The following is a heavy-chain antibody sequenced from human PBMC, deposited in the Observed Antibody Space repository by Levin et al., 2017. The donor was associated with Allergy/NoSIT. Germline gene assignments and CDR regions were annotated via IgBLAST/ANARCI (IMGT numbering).Heavy chain of an antibody. D-gene: IGHD4-17*01. J-gene: IGHJ4*02. V-gene: IGHV3-74*01. CDR3: ARWFCDRWDCDSGVDC. CDR2: INIDGSVR. CDR1: GFTLSTYW. Sequence: GGSLRLSCGASGFTLSTYWMHWVRQAPGKGLVWVARINIDGSVREYADSVKGRFTISRDNARNTLYLQMNSLTAEDTALYYCARWFCDRWDCDSGVDCWGQGTLVTVSS.